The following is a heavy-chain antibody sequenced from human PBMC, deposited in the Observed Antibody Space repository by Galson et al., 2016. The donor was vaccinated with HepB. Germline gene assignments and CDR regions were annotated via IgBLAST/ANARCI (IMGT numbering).Heavy chain of an antibody. Sequence: TLSPTCTVSGGSINTGAYYWSWIRQHPVEGLEWIGYICFSGSTNYNPSLKSRVTRSVDTSKIQFSLKLNSMTAADTAVYYCARTGYGSRGFFFDYWGLGTLVTVSS. CDR3: ARTGYGSRGFFFDY. CDR1: GGSINTGAYY. D-gene: IGHD6-13*01. V-gene: IGHV4-31*03. J-gene: IGHJ4*02. CDR2: ICFSGST.